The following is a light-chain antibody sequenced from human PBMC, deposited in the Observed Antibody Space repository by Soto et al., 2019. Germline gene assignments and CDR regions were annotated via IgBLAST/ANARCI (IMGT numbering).Light chain of an antibody. Sequence: EIVLTQSPGTLSLSPGERATLSCRASQSVPSKYLAWYQQNPGQAPRLLIYGASNRATGIPARFSGSGSGTEFSLTISSLQPEDFATYYCQQYNNWPGTFGQGTKVDIK. CDR2: GAS. CDR3: QQYNNWPGT. V-gene: IGKV3D-15*01. CDR1: QSVPSKY. J-gene: IGKJ1*01.